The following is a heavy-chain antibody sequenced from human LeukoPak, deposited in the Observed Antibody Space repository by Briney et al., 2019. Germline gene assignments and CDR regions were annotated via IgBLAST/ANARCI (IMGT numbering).Heavy chain of an antibody. CDR3: AKEPDSSGWYRTFDY. CDR2: ISGSGGST. CDR1: GFTFSSYA. J-gene: IGHJ4*02. V-gene: IGHV3-23*01. Sequence: GGSLRLSCAASGFTFSSYAMSWVRQAPGKGLEWVSAISGSGGSTYYADSVKGRFTISRDNSKNTLYLQRNSLRAEDTAVYYCAKEPDSSGWYRTFDYWGQGTLVTVSS. D-gene: IGHD6-19*01.